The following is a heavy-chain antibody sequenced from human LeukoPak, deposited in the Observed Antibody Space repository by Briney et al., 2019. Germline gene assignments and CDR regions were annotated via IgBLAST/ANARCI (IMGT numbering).Heavy chain of an antibody. V-gene: IGHV3-48*04. CDR3: ARDRGGAAAY. Sequence: AGSLRLSCAASGFTFSSYAMSWVRQAPGKGLEWVSYISTSSSSTNYADPVKGRFTISRDNAKNSLFLQMNSLRAEDTAVYSCARDRGGAAAYWGQGTLVTVSS. CDR1: GFTFSSYA. CDR2: ISTSSSST. J-gene: IGHJ4*02. D-gene: IGHD3-16*01.